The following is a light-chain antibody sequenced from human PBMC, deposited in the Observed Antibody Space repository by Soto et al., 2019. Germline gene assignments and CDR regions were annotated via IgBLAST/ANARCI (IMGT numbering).Light chain of an antibody. Sequence: QSVLTQPASVSGSPGQSITISCTGTSSDVGAYNFVSWYQFYPGRAPKLIIYEVTIRPSGVSNRFSGSKSGNTASLTISGLQAEDEADYYCSSYTTSAPYVFGSGTKVT. V-gene: IGLV2-14*01. CDR1: SSDVGAYNF. CDR3: SSYTTSAPYV. CDR2: EVT. J-gene: IGLJ1*01.